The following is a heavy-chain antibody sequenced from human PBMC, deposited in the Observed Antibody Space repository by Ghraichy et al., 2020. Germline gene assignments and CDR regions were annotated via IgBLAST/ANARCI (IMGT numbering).Heavy chain of an antibody. J-gene: IGHJ4*02. Sequence: GSLRLSCAASGFTFSSYAMSWVRQAPGKGLEWVSAISGSGGSTYYADSVKGRFTISRDNSKNTLYLQMNSLRAEDTAVYYCAKDPDTYSSGWYGFDYWGQGTLVTVSS. CDR3: AKDPDTYSSGWYGFDY. CDR1: GFTFSSYA. CDR2: ISGSGGST. V-gene: IGHV3-23*01. D-gene: IGHD6-19*01.